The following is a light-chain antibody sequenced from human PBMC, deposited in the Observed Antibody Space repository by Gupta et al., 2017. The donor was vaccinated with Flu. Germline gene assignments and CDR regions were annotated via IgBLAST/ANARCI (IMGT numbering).Light chain of an antibody. CDR3: QQYNTFSWT. Sequence: PSTLSASVGDEVTITCRASQNIGSWLAWYQQKPGKAPKLLIYKASDLEKGVPSRFSGSGSGTEFTLTISSLQPEDFATYFCQQYNTFSWTFGPGTKVEI. CDR2: KAS. V-gene: IGKV1-5*03. J-gene: IGKJ1*01. CDR1: QNIGSW.